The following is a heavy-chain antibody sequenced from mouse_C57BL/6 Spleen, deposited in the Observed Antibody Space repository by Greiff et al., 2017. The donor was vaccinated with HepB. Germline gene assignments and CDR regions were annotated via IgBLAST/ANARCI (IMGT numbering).Heavy chain of an antibody. CDR2: INPNNGGT. Sequence: EVKLQQSGPELVKPGASVKISCKASGYTFTDYYMNWVKQSHGKSLEWIGDINPNNGGTSYNQKFKGKATLNVDKSSSTAYMELRSLTSEDSAVYYCAATMVTTGGDYYAMDYWGQGTSVTVSS. D-gene: IGHD2-2*01. CDR3: AATMVTTGGDYYAMDY. CDR1: GYTFTDYY. V-gene: IGHV1-26*01. J-gene: IGHJ4*01.